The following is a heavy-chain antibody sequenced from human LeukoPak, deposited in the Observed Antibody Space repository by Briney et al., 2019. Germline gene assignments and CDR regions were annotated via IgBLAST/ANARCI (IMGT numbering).Heavy chain of an antibody. CDR1: GFTFSSYG. J-gene: IGHJ3*02. CDR2: IRSDGSNK. D-gene: IGHD3-9*01. CDR3: ARVSPYYDILTGPRDAFDI. Sequence: GGSLRLSCAASGFTFSSYGMHWVRQAPGKGLEWVAFIRSDGSNKYSADSVKGRFTISRDNAKNSLYLQMNSLRAEDTAVYYCARVSPYYDILTGPRDAFDIWGQGTMVTVSS. V-gene: IGHV3-30*02.